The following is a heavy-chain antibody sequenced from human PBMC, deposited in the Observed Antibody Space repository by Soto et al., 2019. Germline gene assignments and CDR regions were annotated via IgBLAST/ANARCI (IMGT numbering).Heavy chain of an antibody. CDR2: ISGSGGST. D-gene: IGHD6-19*01. Sequence: GWSLRLSCAASGFIFSSYAMRWVRRAPRKGLEWVSAISGSGGSTYYADSVKGRFTISRDNSKNTLYLQMNSLRAEDTAVYYCAKASIAVAFLLWFDYWGQGTLVTVSS. CDR1: GFIFSSYA. J-gene: IGHJ4*02. V-gene: IGHV3-23*01. CDR3: AKASIAVAFLLWFDY.